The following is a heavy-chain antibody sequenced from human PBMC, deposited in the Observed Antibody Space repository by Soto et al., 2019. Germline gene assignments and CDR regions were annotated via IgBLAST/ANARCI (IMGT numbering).Heavy chain of an antibody. D-gene: IGHD6-13*01. CDR1: GFTFSSYS. V-gene: IGHV3-48*01. CDR3: AREGSSWSSLNWLDP. Sequence: GGSLRLSCAASGFTFSSYSMNWVRQAPGKGQKWLSYISSSSSTIYYADSVKGRFTISRDNDKNSLYLQMNSLRAEDTALYYCAREGSSWSSLNWLDPWGQGTLVTSPQ. J-gene: IGHJ5*02. CDR2: ISSSSSTI.